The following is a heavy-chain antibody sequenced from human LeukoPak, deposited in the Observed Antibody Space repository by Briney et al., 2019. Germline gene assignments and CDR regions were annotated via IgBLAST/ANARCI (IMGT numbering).Heavy chain of an antibody. V-gene: IGHV4-59*08. CDR2: IYYSGSI. D-gene: IGHD1-26*01. J-gene: IGHJ4*02. Sequence: SETLSLTCTVSGGSISSYYWSWIRQPPGKGLEWIGYIYYSGSINYNPSLKSRVTISVDTSKNQFSLKLRSVTAADTAVYYCARYSGSYSGFDYWGQGALVTVSS. CDR1: GGSISSYY. CDR3: ARYSGSYSGFDY.